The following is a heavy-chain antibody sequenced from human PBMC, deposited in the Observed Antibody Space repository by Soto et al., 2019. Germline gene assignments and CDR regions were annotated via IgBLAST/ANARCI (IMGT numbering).Heavy chain of an antibody. CDR2: ISGSGGST. J-gene: IGHJ4*02. CDR3: AKDRGGYSSSVDY. D-gene: IGHD6-13*01. CDR1: GFTFSSYW. V-gene: IGHV3-23*01. Sequence: GGSLRLSCAASGFTFSSYWMNWVRQAPGKGLEWVSAISGSGGSTYYADSVKGRFTISRDNSKNTLYLQMNSLRAEDTAVYYCAKDRGGYSSSVDYWGQGTLVTVSS.